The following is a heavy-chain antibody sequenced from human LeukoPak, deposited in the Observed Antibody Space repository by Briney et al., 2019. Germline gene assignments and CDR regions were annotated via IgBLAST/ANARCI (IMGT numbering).Heavy chain of an antibody. D-gene: IGHD1-26*01. CDR3: ARDPNLVGATLDY. CDR1: GFTFSRYS. V-gene: IGHV3-21*01. CDR2: ISSSSSYI. Sequence: NAGGSLRLSCAASGFTFSRYSMNWVRQAPGKGLEWVSSISSSSSYIYYADSVKGRFTISRDNAKNSLYLQMNSLRAEDTAVYYCARDPNLVGATLDYWGQGTLVTVSS. J-gene: IGHJ4*02.